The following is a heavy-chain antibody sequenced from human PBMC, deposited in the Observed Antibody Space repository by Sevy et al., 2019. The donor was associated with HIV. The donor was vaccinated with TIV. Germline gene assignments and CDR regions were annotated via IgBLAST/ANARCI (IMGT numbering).Heavy chain of an antibody. CDR1: GDSVSSNSAA. V-gene: IGHV6-1*01. J-gene: IGHJ6*03. D-gene: IGHD1-7*01. Sequence: KQSQTLSLTCAISGDSVSSNSAAWNWIRQSPSRGLEWLGRTYYRSKWYNDYAVSVKSRITINPDTSKNQFSLQLNSVTPEDTAVYYCARDSITGTPRYYYYYMDVWGKGTTVTVSS. CDR2: TYYRSKWYN. CDR3: ARDSITGTPRYYYYYMDV.